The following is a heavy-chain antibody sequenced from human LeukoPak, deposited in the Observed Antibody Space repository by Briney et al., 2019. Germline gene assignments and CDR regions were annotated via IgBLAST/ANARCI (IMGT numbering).Heavy chain of an antibody. D-gene: IGHD4-17*01. J-gene: IGHJ4*02. CDR1: GGSISSSSYY. V-gene: IGHV4-39*01. Sequence: SETLSLTCTVSGGSISSSSYYWGWIRQPPGKGLERIGSIYYSGSTYYNPSLKSRVTISVDTSKNQFSLKLSSVTAADTAVYYCARHCNDYGDYGERGIYFDYWGQGTLVTVSS. CDR2: IYYSGST. CDR3: ARHCNDYGDYGERGIYFDY.